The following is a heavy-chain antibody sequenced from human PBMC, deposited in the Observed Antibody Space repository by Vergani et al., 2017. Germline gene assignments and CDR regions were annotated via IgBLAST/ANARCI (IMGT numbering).Heavy chain of an antibody. CDR1: GGSISSYY. CDR2: IYYSGST. D-gene: IGHD3-3*01. J-gene: IGHJ6*03. V-gene: IGHV4-59*01. Sequence: QVQLQESGPGLVKPSETLSLTCTVSGGSISSYYWSWIRQPPGKGLEWIGYIYYSGSTNYNPSLKSRVTISVDTSKNQFSLKLSSVTAADTAVYYCARGPETTIGVFMDYYYYYYMDVWGKGTTVTVSS. CDR3: ARGPETTIGVFMDYYYYYYMDV.